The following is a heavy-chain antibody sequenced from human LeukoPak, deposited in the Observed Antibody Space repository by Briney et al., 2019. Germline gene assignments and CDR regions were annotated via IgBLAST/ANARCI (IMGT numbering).Heavy chain of an antibody. CDR2: IYYTGNT. D-gene: IGHD3-9*01. V-gene: IGHV4-39*01. J-gene: IGHJ4*02. CDR3: ARLSKGRYFDYIFDY. CDR1: GGSVSSTEFY. Sequence: KPSETLSLTCTVSGGSVSSTEFYWGWIRQPPGKGLQWIGNIYYTGNTYYNPSLNSRVTMSVDTSQNQISLKMTSVTAADTAVYYCARLSKGRYFDYIFDYWGQGTLVTVSS.